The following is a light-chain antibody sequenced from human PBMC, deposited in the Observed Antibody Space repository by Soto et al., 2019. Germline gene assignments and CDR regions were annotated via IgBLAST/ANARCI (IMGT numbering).Light chain of an antibody. CDR1: QSVSSY. V-gene: IGKV3-11*01. CDR2: DAS. CDR3: QQLSNWPIT. Sequence: EIVLTQSPATLSLSPGERATLSCRTSQSVSSYFAWYQQKPGRAPRLLIYDASNRATGIPARFIGSGSGTDYTLTINSLEPEDFAIYYCQQLSNWPITFGHGTRLEIK. J-gene: IGKJ5*01.